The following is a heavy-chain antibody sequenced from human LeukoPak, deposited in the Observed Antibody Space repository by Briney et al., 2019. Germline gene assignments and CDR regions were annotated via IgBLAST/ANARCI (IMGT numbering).Heavy chain of an antibody. CDR1: GFTFSSYS. D-gene: IGHD6-13*01. CDR2: ISSSSSYI. Sequence: GGSLRLSCAASGFTFSSYSMNWVRQAPGKGLEWVSSISSSSSYIYYADSVKGRFTISRDNAKDSLYLQMNSLRAEDTAVYYCARRRGGGAAGKDWFDPWGQGTLVTVSS. J-gene: IGHJ5*02. V-gene: IGHV3-21*04. CDR3: ARRRGGGAAGKDWFDP.